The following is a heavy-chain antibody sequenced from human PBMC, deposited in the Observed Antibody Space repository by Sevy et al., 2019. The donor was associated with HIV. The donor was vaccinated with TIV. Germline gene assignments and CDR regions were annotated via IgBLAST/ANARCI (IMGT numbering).Heavy chain of an antibody. CDR3: ARDLGTYEFGGGYGLYI. Sequence: GGSLRLSCAASGFTFSSYEMNWVRQAPGKGLEWVSYISSSGSTIYYADSVKGRFTISRDNAKNSLYLQMNSLRAEDTAVYYCARDLGTYEFGGGYGLYIWGQGTRVTVSS. CDR1: GFTFSSYE. CDR2: ISSSGSTI. D-gene: IGHD3-3*01. J-gene: IGHJ3*02. V-gene: IGHV3-48*03.